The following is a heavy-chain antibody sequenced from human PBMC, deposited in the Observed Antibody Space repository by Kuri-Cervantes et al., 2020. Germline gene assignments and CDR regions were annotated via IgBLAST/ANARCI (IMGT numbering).Heavy chain of an antibody. D-gene: IGHD5-18*01. CDR2: ISSNSQTI. CDR3: ARWGDTAMVREYYFDY. Sequence: GGSLRLSCAASGFTFSNYNMNWVRQAPGKGLEWVSYISSNSQTIFYADSVKGRFTISRDNARDSLYLQMNSLRDEDTAVYYCARWGDTAMVREYYFDYWGQGTLVTVSS. J-gene: IGHJ4*02. CDR1: GFTFSNYN. V-gene: IGHV3-48*02.